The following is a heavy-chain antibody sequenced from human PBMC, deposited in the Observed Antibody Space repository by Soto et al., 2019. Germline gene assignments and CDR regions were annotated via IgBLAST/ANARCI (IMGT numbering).Heavy chain of an antibody. Sequence: GGSLRLSCAASGFTFSSYSMNWVRQAPGKGLEWVSSISSSSSYIYYADSVKGRFTISRDNAKNSLYLQMNSLRAEDTAVYYCARDPRYCSSTSCLDYWGQGTLVTVSS. CDR1: GFTFSSYS. CDR2: ISSSSSYI. CDR3: ARDPRYCSSTSCLDY. V-gene: IGHV3-21*01. J-gene: IGHJ4*02. D-gene: IGHD2-2*01.